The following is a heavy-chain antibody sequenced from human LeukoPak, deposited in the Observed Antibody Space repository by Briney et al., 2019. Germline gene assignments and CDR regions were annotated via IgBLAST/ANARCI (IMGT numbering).Heavy chain of an antibody. D-gene: IGHD5/OR15-5a*01. CDR2: IYHSGIT. Sequence: SETLSLTCTVSGGSISNYYWSWIRQPAGKGLEWIGNIYHSGITYYNHFNSSLKSRVTISIDTSKNQFSLRLTSVTAADTAVYFCATLGSTRFYFGYWGQGTLVTVSS. CDR1: GGSISNYY. V-gene: IGHV4-59*04. CDR3: ATLGSTRFYFGY. J-gene: IGHJ4*02.